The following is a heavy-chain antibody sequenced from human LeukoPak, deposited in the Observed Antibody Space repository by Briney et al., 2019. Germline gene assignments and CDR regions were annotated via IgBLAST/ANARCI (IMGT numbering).Heavy chain of an antibody. Sequence: ASVKVSCKASGYTFTSYDINWVRQATGQGLEWMGWMNPNSGNTGYAQKFQGRVTITRNTSISTAYMELSSLRSEDTAVYYCATSPGYSSSKNNWFDPWGQGTLVTVSS. D-gene: IGHD6-13*01. J-gene: IGHJ5*02. V-gene: IGHV1-8*03. CDR1: GYTFTSYD. CDR2: MNPNSGNT. CDR3: ATSPGYSSSKNNWFDP.